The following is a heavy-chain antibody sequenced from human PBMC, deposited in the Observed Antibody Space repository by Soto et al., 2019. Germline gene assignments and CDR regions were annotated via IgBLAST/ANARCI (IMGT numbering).Heavy chain of an antibody. CDR2: IYYSGST. CDR3: ARHVICSSTSCYWGGGYYYYGMDV. Sequence: SETLSLTCTVSGSSISSSSYYWRWIRQPPGQGLEWIGSIYYSGSTYYNPPLKSRVTISVDTSKNQFSLKLSSVTAADTAVYYCARHVICSSTSCYWGGGYYYYGMDVWGQGTTVT. V-gene: IGHV4-39*01. D-gene: IGHD2-2*01. CDR1: GSSISSSSYY. J-gene: IGHJ6*02.